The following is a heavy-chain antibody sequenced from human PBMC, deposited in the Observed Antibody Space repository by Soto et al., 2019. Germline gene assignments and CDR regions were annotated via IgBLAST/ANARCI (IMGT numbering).Heavy chain of an antibody. J-gene: IGHJ4*02. V-gene: IGHV4-39*01. CDR1: GDSVTISDYY. CDR2: IHYSGST. D-gene: IGHD3-22*01. CDR3: AAHDSGGYYAEY. Sequence: QLQLQESGPGLVKPSETLSLTCTVSGDSVTISDYYWGWIRQPPGKGLEWIGSIHYSGSTYYNPSLKSRVTISGDTSKKQFSLKLTSVTAADAAVCYCAAHDSGGYYAEYWGQGTLVTVSA.